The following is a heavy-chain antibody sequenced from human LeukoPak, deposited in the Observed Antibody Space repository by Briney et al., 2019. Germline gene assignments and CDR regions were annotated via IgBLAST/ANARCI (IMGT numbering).Heavy chain of an antibody. CDR3: ARSPIPYYYDSSGYKGRNAFDI. D-gene: IGHD3-22*01. J-gene: IGHJ3*02. Sequence: SETLSLTCAVYGGSFSGYYWSWIRQPPGKGLEWIGEINHSGSTNYNPSLKSRVTISVDTSKNQFSLKLSSVAAADTAVYYCARSPIPYYYDSSGYKGRNAFDIWGQGTMVTVSS. CDR1: GGSFSGYY. V-gene: IGHV4-34*01. CDR2: INHSGST.